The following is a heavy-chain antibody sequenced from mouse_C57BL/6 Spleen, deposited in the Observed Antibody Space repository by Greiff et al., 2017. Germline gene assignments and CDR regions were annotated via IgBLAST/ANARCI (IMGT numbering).Heavy chain of an antibody. CDR1: GYAFTNYL. CDR2: INPGSGGT. CDR3: ARSGIYYDYDGYAMDY. D-gene: IGHD2-4*01. J-gene: IGHJ4*01. V-gene: IGHV1-54*01. Sequence: VKLQESGAELVRPGTSVKVSCKASGYAFTNYLIEWVKQRPGQGLEWIGVINPGSGGTNYNEKFKGKATLTADKSSSTAYMQLSSLTSEDSAVYFCARSGIYYDYDGYAMDYWGQGTSVTVSS.